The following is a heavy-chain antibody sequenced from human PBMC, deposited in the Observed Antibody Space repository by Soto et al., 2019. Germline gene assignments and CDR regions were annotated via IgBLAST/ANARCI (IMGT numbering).Heavy chain of an antibody. Sequence: SLSLTCAVSGGAIESGSFSLSFIRQPPGKGLEWIGYVTHSGTAYSIPSLNGRLTLSVDSSQTQFSLKLTSVTAADSAFYYCARIHWAQSSLDYWGRGILVTVSS. D-gene: IGHD6-19*01. CDR3: ARIHWAQSSLDY. J-gene: IGHJ4*02. V-gene: IGHV4-30-2*01. CDR1: GGAIESGSFS. CDR2: VTHSGTA.